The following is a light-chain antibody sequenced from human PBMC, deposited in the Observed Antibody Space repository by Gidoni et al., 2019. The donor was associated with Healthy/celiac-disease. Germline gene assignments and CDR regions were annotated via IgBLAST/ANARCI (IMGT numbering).Light chain of an antibody. J-gene: IGLJ3*02. Sequence: QSALTQPASVCGSPGQSITISCTGTSSDVGGYNYVSWYQQHPGKAPKLMIYDVSNRPSGVSNRFSGSKSGNTASLTISGLQAEDEADYYCSSYTSSSTLRVFGGGTKLTGL. V-gene: IGLV2-14*03. CDR1: SSDVGGYNY. CDR2: DVS. CDR3: SSYTSSSTLRV.